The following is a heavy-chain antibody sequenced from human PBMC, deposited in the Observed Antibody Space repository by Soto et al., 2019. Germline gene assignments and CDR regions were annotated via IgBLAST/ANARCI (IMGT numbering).Heavy chain of an antibody. CDR2: IYYSGST. CDR1: GGSISSSSYY. J-gene: IGHJ6*02. V-gene: IGHV4-39*01. Sequence: SETLSLTCTVSGGSISSSSYYWGWIRQPPGKGLEWIGSIYYSGSTYYNPSLKGRVTISVDTSKNQFSLKLSSVTAADTAVYYCARPGPSSGYYYGMDVWGQGTTVTVSS. CDR3: ARPGPSSGYYYGMDV. D-gene: IGHD6-6*01.